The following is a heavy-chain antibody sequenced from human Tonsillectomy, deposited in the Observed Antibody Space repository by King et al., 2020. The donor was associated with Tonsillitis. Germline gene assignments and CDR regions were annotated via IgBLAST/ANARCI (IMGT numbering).Heavy chain of an antibody. CDR2: IRQDGSDK. V-gene: IGHV3-7*01. CDR3: VTFWSGYFDY. CDR1: GFTFSIYW. D-gene: IGHD3-3*01. Sequence: VQLVESGGGLVHQPGGSLRLSCAASGFTFSIYWMSWVRQAPGKELEWVANIRQDGSDKYYVDSVKGRFTISKDNAKNSLYLQMNSLRAEDTAVYYCVTFWSGYFDYWGQGTLVTVSS. J-gene: IGHJ4*02.